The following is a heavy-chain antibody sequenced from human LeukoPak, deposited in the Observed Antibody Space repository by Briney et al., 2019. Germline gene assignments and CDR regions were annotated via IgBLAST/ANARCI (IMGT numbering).Heavy chain of an antibody. CDR1: GYSFTSYW. D-gene: IGHD6-13*01. J-gene: IGHJ4*02. Sequence: GESLKISCKGSGYSFTSYWIARVRQMPGKGLEWMGIIYPGDSDTRYSPSFQGQVTISADKSISTAYLQWSSLKASDTAMYYCARRVGSSSWFFDYWGQGTLVTVSS. V-gene: IGHV5-51*01. CDR3: ARRVGSSSWFFDY. CDR2: IYPGDSDT.